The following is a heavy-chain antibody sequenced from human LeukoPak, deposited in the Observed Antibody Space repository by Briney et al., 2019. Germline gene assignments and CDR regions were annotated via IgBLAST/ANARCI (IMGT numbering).Heavy chain of an antibody. CDR1: GGSFSGYY. CDR3: ARVAQFVRYCSSTSCPGGGMDV. J-gene: IGHJ6*02. D-gene: IGHD2-2*01. CDR2: INHSGRT. Sequence: WETLSLTCSVYGGSFSGYYWSWTRQPPRKGLEWIGEINHSGRTNYNPSLKTRVTISVDTSKNQFSLKLSSVTAADTAAYYCARVAQFVRYCSSTSCPGGGMDVWGQGTTFTVSS. V-gene: IGHV4-34*01.